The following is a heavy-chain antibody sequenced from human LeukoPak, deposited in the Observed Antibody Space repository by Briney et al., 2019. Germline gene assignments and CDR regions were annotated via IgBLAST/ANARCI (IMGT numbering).Heavy chain of an antibody. CDR1: GYTFTGYY. D-gene: IGHD6-19*01. CDR2: INPNSGGT. J-gene: IGHJ3*02. V-gene: IGHV1-2*02. CDR3: ARHYRSGWYGRDDAFDI. Sequence: VASVKVSCKASGYTFTGYYMHWVRQAPGQGLEWMGWINPNSGGTNYAQKFQGRVTMTRDTSISTAYMELSRLRSDDTAVYYCARHYRSGWYGRDDAFDIWGQGTMVTVSS.